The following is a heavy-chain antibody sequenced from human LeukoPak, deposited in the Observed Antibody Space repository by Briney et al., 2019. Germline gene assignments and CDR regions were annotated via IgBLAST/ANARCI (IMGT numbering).Heavy chain of an antibody. CDR1: GGSISSSSYY. J-gene: IGHJ4*02. CDR3: ARQGGQLATFDY. Sequence: SETLSLTCTVSGGSISSSSYYWGWIRQPPGKGLEWIGSIYYSGSTYYNPSLKSRVTISVDTSKNQFSLKLSSVTAADTAVYYCARQGGQLATFDYWGQGILVTVSS. V-gene: IGHV4-39*01. D-gene: IGHD6-6*01. CDR2: IYYSGST.